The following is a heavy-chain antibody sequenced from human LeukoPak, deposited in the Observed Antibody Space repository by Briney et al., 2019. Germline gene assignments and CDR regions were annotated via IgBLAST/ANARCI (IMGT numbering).Heavy chain of an antibody. D-gene: IGHD3-10*01. Sequence: SETLSLTCTVSGGSIGSYYWSWIRQPPGKGLEWIGYIYYSGSTNYNPSLKSRVTISVDTSKNQFSLKLSSVTAADTAVYYCARVNYGSGTISPWGQGTLVTVSS. CDR3: ARVNYGSGTISP. V-gene: IGHV4-59*01. J-gene: IGHJ5*02. CDR2: IYYSGST. CDR1: GGSIGSYY.